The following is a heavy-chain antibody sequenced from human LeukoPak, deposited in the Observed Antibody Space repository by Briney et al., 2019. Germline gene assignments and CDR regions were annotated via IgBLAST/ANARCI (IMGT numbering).Heavy chain of an antibody. J-gene: IGHJ4*02. CDR2: INTRNGDT. CDR1: GYTFTSSP. Sequence: GASVKVSCKPSGYTFTSSPLHWVRQAPGQRLEWMGWINTRNGDTRYSQKFQGRVTFTRDTSATTSYMELSSLRSEDTAVYYCARDPGKVVITPPDYWGQGTLVTVSS. V-gene: IGHV1-3*04. CDR3: ARDPGKVVITPPDY. D-gene: IGHD3-22*01.